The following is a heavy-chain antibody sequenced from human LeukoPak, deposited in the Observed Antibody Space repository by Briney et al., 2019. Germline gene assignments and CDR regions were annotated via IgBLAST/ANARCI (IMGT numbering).Heavy chain of an antibody. CDR1: GGSISSGGYY. CDR3: ARGSGHCSSTSCYMGLGSKPDY. D-gene: IGHD2-2*02. J-gene: IGHJ4*02. CDR2: THYSEST. Sequence: PSETLSLTCTVSGGSISSGGYYWSWLRQPPGKGLEWIGYTHYSESTNYNPSLKSRVTIAVDTSKNQFSLKLSSVTAADTAVYYCARGSGHCSSTSCYMGLGSKPDYWGQGTPVTVSS. V-gene: IGHV4-61*08.